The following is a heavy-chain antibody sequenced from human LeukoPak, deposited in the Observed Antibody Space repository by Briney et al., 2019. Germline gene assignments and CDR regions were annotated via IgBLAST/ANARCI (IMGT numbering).Heavy chain of an antibody. CDR2: ISSSGSTI. D-gene: IGHD3-10*02. J-gene: IGHJ6*04. V-gene: IGHV3-48*03. CDR3: AELGITMIGGV. Sequence: PGGSLRLSCAASGFTLSSYEMNWVRLAPGKGLEWVSYISSSGSTIYYADSVKGRFTISRDNAKNSLYLQMNSLRAEDTAVYYCAELGITMIGGVWGKGTTVTISS. CDR1: GFTLSSYE.